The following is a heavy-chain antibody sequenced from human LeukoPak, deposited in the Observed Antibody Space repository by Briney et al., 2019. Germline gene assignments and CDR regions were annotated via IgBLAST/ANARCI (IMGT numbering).Heavy chain of an antibody. CDR3: ASEGDSSSSLDY. Sequence: GGSLRLSCAASGFTVSSNYMSWVRQALGKGLEWVSVIYSGGSTYYADSVKGRFTISRDNSKNTLYLQMNSLRAEDTAVYYCASEGDSSSSLDYWGQGTLVTVSS. J-gene: IGHJ4*02. V-gene: IGHV3-66*01. D-gene: IGHD6-13*01. CDR2: IYSGGST. CDR1: GFTVSSNY.